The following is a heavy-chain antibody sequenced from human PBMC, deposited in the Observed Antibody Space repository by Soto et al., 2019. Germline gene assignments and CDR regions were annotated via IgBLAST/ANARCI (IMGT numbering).Heavy chain of an antibody. D-gene: IGHD2-15*01. CDR1: GYTFTSYA. CDR2: INAGNGNT. V-gene: IGHV1-3*01. J-gene: IGHJ4*02. Sequence: QVPLVQSGAEVKKPGASVKVSCKASGYTFTSYAMHWVRQAPGQRLEWMGWINAGNGNTKYSQKFQGRVTITRDTSASTAYMELSSLRSEDTAVYYCARAWGDCSGGSCYYFDYWGQGTLVTVSS. CDR3: ARAWGDCSGGSCYYFDY.